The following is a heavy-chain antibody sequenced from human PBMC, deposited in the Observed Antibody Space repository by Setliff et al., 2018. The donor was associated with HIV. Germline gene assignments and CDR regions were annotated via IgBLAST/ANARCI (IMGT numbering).Heavy chain of an antibody. CDR2: IYYSGTT. Sequence: SETLSLTCTVSGGSISSGGYYWSWIRHLPGRGLEWIGYIYYSGTTSYNPSLKRRLTISLDSSKNQFSLNLRSVTAADTAVYYCSRGHFYDTLTDFYFDYWGQG. V-gene: IGHV4-31*03. D-gene: IGHD3-9*01. CDR3: SRGHFYDTLTDFYFDY. J-gene: IGHJ4*02. CDR1: GGSISSGGYY.